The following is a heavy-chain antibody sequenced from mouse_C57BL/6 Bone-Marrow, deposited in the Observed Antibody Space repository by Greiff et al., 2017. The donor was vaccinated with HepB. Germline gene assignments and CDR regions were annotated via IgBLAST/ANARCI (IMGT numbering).Heavy chain of an antibody. V-gene: IGHV7-3*01. CDR2: IRNKANGYTT. Sequence: EVKLVESGGGLVQPGGSLSLSCAASGFTFTDYYMSWVRQPPGKALEWLGFIRNKANGYTTEYSASVKGRFTISRDNSQRILYIPMHALKAEDSATYYCARYYYYGSSYWYFDVWGTGTTVTVSS. J-gene: IGHJ1*03. CDR3: ARYYYYGSSYWYFDV. D-gene: IGHD1-1*01. CDR1: GFTFTDYY.